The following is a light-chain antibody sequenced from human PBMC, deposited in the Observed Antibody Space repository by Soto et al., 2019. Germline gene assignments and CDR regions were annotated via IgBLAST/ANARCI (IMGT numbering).Light chain of an antibody. CDR2: TTS. Sequence: DIPMTKSPSSLSASVGDRVTIPCRASQTISSYLNWYQQKPGKAPKLLIYTTSTLQSGVPSRFSGSGSGTDFTLTISSLQPEDFATYYCQQSYSTPGTFGQGTKVDIK. CDR1: QTISSY. V-gene: IGKV1-39*01. CDR3: QQSYSTPGT. J-gene: IGKJ1*01.